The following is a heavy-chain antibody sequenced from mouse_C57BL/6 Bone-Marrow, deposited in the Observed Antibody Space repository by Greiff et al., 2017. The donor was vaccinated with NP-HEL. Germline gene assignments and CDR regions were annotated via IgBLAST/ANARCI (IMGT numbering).Heavy chain of an antibody. D-gene: IGHD2-2*01. V-gene: IGHV14-4*01. CDR2: IDPENGDT. CDR1: GFNIKDDY. CDR3: IYGDDVDY. J-gene: IGHJ4*01. Sequence: VQLQQSGAELVRPGASVKLSCTASGFNIKDDYMHWVKQRPEQGLEWIGWIDPENGDTEYASKFQGKATITADTSSNTAYLQLSSQTSEDTAVYYCIYGDDVDYWGQGTSVTVSS.